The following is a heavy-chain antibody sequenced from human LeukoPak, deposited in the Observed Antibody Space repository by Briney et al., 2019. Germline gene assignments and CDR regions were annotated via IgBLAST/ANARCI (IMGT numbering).Heavy chain of an antibody. CDR3: ASYYYGSGIW. D-gene: IGHD3-10*01. CDR1: GGSINSSNYN. Sequence: ASETLSLTCTVSGGSINSSNYNWGWIRQPPRRGPEWLASVYYSGLTYYNSSLKSRVSISVDTSKNQFSLKLTSVTAADTAVYYCASYYYGSGIWWGQGTLVTVSS. CDR2: VYYSGLT. J-gene: IGHJ4*02. V-gene: IGHV4-39*07.